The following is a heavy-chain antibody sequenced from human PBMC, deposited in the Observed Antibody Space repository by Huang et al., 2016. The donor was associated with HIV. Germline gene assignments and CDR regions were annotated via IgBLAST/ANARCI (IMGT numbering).Heavy chain of an antibody. Sequence: EVQLVESGGGLIQPGGSLRLSCAASGFTVSTNYMTWVRQAPGKGREWVSLSYRGGNTYYADSVKGRFTSSRDDSENTLYLHMTSLRAGDTAVYYCAKEGDTGAALGYWGQGTLVTVS. J-gene: IGHJ4*02. CDR2: SYRGGNT. V-gene: IGHV3-53*01. D-gene: IGHD2-8*02. CDR1: GFTVSTNY. CDR3: AKEGDTGAALGY.